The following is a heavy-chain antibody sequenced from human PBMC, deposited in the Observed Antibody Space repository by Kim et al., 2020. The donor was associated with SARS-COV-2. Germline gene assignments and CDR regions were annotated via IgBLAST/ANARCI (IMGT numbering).Heavy chain of an antibody. D-gene: IGHD2-15*01. Sequence: GGSLRLSCAASGFTFSDYYMSWIRQAPGKGLEWVSYISSSGSTIYYADSVKGRFTISRDNAKNSLYLQMNSLRAEDTAVYYCARGRTGILGYCSGGSCYPYYFDYWGQGTLVTVSS. V-gene: IGHV3-11*01. CDR1: GFTFSDYY. CDR2: ISSSGSTI. CDR3: ARGRTGILGYCSGGSCYPYYFDY. J-gene: IGHJ4*02.